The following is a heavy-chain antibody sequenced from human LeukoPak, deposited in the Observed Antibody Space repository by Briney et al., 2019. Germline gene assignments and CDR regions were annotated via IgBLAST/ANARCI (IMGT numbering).Heavy chain of an antibody. Sequence: PGGSLRLSCAASGFTFSNYNMIWVRQAPGKGLECISYITSSSSTIHYADSVKGRFTISRDNAKKSLYLQMNSLRAEDTAVYYCARECLTCGGDSYDYWGQGALVTVSS. J-gene: IGHJ4*02. CDR3: ARECLTCGGDSYDY. CDR2: ITSSSSTI. V-gene: IGHV3-48*01. CDR1: GFTFSNYN. D-gene: IGHD2-21*01.